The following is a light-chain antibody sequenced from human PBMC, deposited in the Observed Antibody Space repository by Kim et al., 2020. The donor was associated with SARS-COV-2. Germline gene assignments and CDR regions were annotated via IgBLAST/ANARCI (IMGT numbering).Light chain of an antibody. CDR3: CSYAGSSTLV. V-gene: IGLV2-23*02. Sequence: QSALTQPASVSGSPGQSITISCTGTSSDVGSYNLVSWYQQHPGKATKLKIYEVSKRPSGVSNRFSGSKSGNTASLTISGLQAEDEADYYCCSYAGSSTLVFGGGTQLTVL. J-gene: IGLJ3*02. CDR1: SSDVGSYNL. CDR2: EVS.